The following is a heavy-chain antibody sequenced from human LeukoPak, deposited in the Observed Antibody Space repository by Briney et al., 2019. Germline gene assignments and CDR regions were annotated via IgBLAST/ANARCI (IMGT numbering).Heavy chain of an antibody. CDR2: MNSNSGNT. V-gene: IGHV1-8*03. Sequence: GASVKVSCKASGYTFTSYDINWVRQATGRGLEWMGWMNSNSGNTGYAQKFQDRVTITRNTSISTAYMELNSLRSEDTAVYYCAREYYDILTGLYYFDYWGQGTLVTVSS. CDR1: GYTFTSYD. CDR3: AREYYDILTGLYYFDY. J-gene: IGHJ4*02. D-gene: IGHD3-9*01.